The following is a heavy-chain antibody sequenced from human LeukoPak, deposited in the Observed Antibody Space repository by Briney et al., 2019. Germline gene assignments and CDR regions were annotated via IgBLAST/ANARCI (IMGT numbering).Heavy chain of an antibody. Sequence: GGSLRLSCAASGNYWMHWVRQALGKGLVWVSHINSDGSWTSYADSVKGRFTISKDNAKNTVYLQMNNLRAEDTAVYYCVSFYETYWGRGTLVTISS. CDR3: VSFYETY. CDR2: INSDGSWT. J-gene: IGHJ4*02. CDR1: GNYW. D-gene: IGHD2-2*01. V-gene: IGHV3-74*01.